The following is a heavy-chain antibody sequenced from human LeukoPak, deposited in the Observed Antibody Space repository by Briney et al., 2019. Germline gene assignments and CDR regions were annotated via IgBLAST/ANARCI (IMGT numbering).Heavy chain of an antibody. D-gene: IGHD3-10*01. J-gene: IGHJ3*02. V-gene: IGHV4-4*07. CDR1: GGSMSSYF. CDR2: IYVGGTT. Sequence: SETLSLTCTVSGGSMSSYFWSWIRQPAGNGLEWIGRIYVGGTTNYNPSLKSRVTISVDTSKNQFSLKLSSVTAADTAVYYCARGLITIGIWGQGTMVTVSS. CDR3: ARGLITIGI.